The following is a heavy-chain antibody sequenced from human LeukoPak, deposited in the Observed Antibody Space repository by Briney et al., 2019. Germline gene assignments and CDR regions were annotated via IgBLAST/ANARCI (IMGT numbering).Heavy chain of an antibody. CDR1: RFTFSIYT. V-gene: IGHV3-30-3*01. Sequence: GGSLRLSCAASRFTFSIYTMHWVRQAPGKGLEWVALISYDGSNKYYADSVKGRFTISRYNSKNTLYLQMNSLRPEDTAVYYCARDHGYGDYGLDYWGQGTLVAVSS. J-gene: IGHJ4*02. D-gene: IGHD4-17*01. CDR3: ARDHGYGDYGLDY. CDR2: ISYDGSNK.